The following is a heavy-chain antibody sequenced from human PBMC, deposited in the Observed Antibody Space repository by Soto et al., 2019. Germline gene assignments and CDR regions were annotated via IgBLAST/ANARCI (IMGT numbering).Heavy chain of an antibody. CDR3: ARYIPGVRYYGMDV. J-gene: IGHJ6*02. V-gene: IGHV3-23*01. Sequence: VGSLRLSCAASGFTFSSYAMKWVRQAPGKGLEWVSLIGESGTPTYYADSVKGRFTISRDNSGNTLFLEMYSLRAEDTAVYYCARYIPGVRYYGMDVWGQGTTVTVSS. CDR2: IGESGTPT. D-gene: IGHD2-2*01. CDR1: GFTFSSYA.